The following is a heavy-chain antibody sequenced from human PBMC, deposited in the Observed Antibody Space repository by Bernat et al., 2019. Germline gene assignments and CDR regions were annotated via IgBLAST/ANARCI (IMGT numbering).Heavy chain of an antibody. D-gene: IGHD5-18*01. CDR1: GFTFSSYA. CDR3: ARDPLKLVYSYGYGVLDY. V-gene: IGHV3-30-3*01. Sequence: QVQLVESGGGVVQPGRSLRLSCAASGFTFSSYAMHWVRQAPGKGLEWVAVISDDGSNKYYADSVKGRFTISRDNSKNTLYLQMNSLRAEDTAVYYCARDPLKLVYSYGYGVLDYWGQGTLVTVSS. CDR2: ISDDGSNK. J-gene: IGHJ4*02.